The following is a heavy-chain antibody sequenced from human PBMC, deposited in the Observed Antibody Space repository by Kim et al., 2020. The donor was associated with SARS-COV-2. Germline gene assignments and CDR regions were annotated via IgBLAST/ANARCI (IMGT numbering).Heavy chain of an antibody. J-gene: IGHJ4*02. D-gene: IGHD1-26*01. CDR3: ARSEWMGAHYDY. V-gene: IGHV1-18*01. Sequence: NYAQKLQGRVTMTTDTATSTAYMELRSLRSDDTAVYYCARSEWMGAHYDYWGQGTLVTVSS.